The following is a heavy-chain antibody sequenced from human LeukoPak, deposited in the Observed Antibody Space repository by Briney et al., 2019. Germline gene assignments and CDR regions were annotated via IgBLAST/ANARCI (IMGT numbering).Heavy chain of an antibody. CDR2: ISWDGGST. J-gene: IGHJ6*03. D-gene: IGHD1-1*01. V-gene: IGHV3-43D*03. CDR3: AKGGWNDDYYYYMDV. CDR1: GFTFSGYE. Sequence: GGSLRLSCAASGFTFSGYEMNWVRQAPGKGLEWVSLISWDGGSTYYADSVKGRFTISRDNSKNSLYLQMNSLRAEDTALYYCAKGGWNDDYYYYMDVWGKGTTVTVSS.